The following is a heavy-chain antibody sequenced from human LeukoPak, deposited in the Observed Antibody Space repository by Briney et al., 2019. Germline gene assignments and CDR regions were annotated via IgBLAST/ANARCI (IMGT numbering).Heavy chain of an antibody. Sequence: GGSLRFSCAASGFTFSNYWMSWVRQAPGKGLEWVANIKQDGSEKYYVDSVKGRFTISRDNAKNSLYLQMNSLRAEDTAVYYCARKGGSKVRGVIMDAFDMWGQGTMVTVSS. V-gene: IGHV3-7*03. CDR1: GFTFSNYW. J-gene: IGHJ3*02. D-gene: IGHD3-10*01. CDR3: ARKGGSKVRGVIMDAFDM. CDR2: IKQDGSEK.